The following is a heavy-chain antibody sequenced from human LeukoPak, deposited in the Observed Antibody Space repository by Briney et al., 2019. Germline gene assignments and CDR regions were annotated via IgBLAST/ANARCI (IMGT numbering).Heavy chain of an antibody. CDR2: INSDGSST. CDR3: ARVKAVAGPIDY. J-gene: IGHJ4*02. Sequence: GGSLRPSCAASGFTFSSYWMHWVRQAPGKGLVWVSRINSDGSSTSYADSVKGRFTISRDNAKNTLYLQMNSLRAEDTAVYYRARVKAVAGPIDYWGQGTLVTVSS. D-gene: IGHD6-19*01. V-gene: IGHV3-74*01. CDR1: GFTFSSYW.